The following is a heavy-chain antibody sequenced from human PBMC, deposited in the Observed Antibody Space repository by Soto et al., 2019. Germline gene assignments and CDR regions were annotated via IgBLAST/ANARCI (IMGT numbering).Heavy chain of an antibody. CDR1: GYTLTELS. Sequence: ASLKVSCKVSGYTLTELSMHWVRQAPGNGLEWMGGFDPEDGETIYAQKFQGRVTMTEDTSTDTAYMELSSLRSEDTAVYYCATASRAAAVPEYNYYDMDVWGQGTTVTVSS. CDR3: ATASRAAAVPEYNYYDMDV. D-gene: IGHD6-13*01. CDR2: FDPEDGET. J-gene: IGHJ6*02. V-gene: IGHV1-24*01.